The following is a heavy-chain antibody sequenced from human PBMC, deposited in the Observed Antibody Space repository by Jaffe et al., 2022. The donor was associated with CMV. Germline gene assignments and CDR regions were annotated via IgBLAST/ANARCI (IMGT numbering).Heavy chain of an antibody. CDR3: ARERSGYSGYDLVPDLYYFDY. D-gene: IGHD5-12*01. Sequence: QVQLVQSGAEVKKPGSSVKVSCKASGGTFSSYAISWVRQAPGQGLEWMGGIIPIFGTANYAQKFQGRVTITADESTSTAYMELSSLRSEDTAVYYCARERSGYSGYDLVPDLYYFDYWGQGTLVTVSS. CDR2: IIPIFGTA. J-gene: IGHJ4*02. CDR1: GGTFSSYA. V-gene: IGHV1-69*01.